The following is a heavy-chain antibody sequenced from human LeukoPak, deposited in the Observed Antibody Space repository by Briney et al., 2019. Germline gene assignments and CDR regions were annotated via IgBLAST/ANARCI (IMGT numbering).Heavy chain of an antibody. CDR3: ARGGAGRYYYDSSGYYFSRPSSSPSDY. CDR2: ISAYNGNT. V-gene: IGHV1-18*01. J-gene: IGHJ4*02. CDR1: GYTFTSYG. Sequence: ASVKVSCKASGYTFTSYGISWVRQAPGQGLEWMGWISAYNGNTNYAQKLQGRVTMTTDTSTSTAYMELRSLRSDDTAVYYCARGGAGRYYYDSSGYYFSRPSSSPSDYWGQGTLVTVSS. D-gene: IGHD3-22*01.